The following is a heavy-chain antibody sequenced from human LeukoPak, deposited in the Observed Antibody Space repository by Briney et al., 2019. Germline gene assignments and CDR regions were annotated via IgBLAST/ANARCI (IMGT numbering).Heavy chain of an antibody. CDR1: GGSISSYY. D-gene: IGHD4-23*01. V-gene: IGHV4-59*08. J-gene: IGHJ4*02. Sequence: SETLSLTCTVSGGSISSYYWSWIRQPPGKGLEWIGYIYYSGSTNYNPSLKSRVTISVDTSKNQFSLKLSSVTAADTAVYYCASAPVAKSPYYFDYWGQGTLVTVSS. CDR3: ASAPVAKSPYYFDY. CDR2: IYYSGST.